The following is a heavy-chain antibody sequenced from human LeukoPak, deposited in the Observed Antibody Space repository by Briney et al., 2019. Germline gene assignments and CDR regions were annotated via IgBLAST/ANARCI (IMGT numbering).Heavy chain of an antibody. CDR3: ARDDWGYSYTYFQH. J-gene: IGHJ1*01. D-gene: IGHD5-24*01. CDR1: RHTFRSYG. CDR2: IRDDGTKT. Sequence: GGSLRLSCSASRHTFRSYGMHWARQVPGKGVEWVAFIRDDGTKTYYVDSVKGRFSISRDNDKQILYLQMNSLRAEDTAVYYCARDDWGYSYTYFQHWGQGTLVTVSS. V-gene: IGHV3-30*02.